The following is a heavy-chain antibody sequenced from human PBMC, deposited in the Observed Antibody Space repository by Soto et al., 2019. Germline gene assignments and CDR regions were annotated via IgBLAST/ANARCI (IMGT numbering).Heavy chain of an antibody. Sequence: GGSLRLSCAASGFTFRSYAMGWARQAPGKGLEWVSVISESGGRTYYADSVKGRFTISRDNSKNTLYLEMNSLRAEDTAVYYCVKQVATGTALYDLWGQGSLVTVPS. CDR2: ISESGGRT. CDR1: GFTFRSYA. J-gene: IGHJ4*02. V-gene: IGHV3-23*01. CDR3: VKQVATGTALYDL. D-gene: IGHD6-13*01.